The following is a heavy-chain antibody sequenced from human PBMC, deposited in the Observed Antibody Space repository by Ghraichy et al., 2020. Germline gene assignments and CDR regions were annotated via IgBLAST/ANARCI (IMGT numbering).Heavy chain of an antibody. V-gene: IGHV3-48*02. J-gene: IGHJ6*02. CDR2: ISSSSSSI. Sequence: LSLTCAASGFTFSTYTINWVRQAPGKGLECVSYISSSSSSIYYADSVKGRFTISRDNARNSLYLQMNSLRDEDTAVYYCARGGPLDYYYYAMDVWGQGTTVTVSS. CDR3: ARGGPLDYYYYAMDV. CDR1: GFTFSTYT.